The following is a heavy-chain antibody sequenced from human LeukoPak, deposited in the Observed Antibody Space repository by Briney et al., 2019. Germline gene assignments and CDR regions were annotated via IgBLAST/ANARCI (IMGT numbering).Heavy chain of an antibody. D-gene: IGHD3-10*01. V-gene: IGHV1-2*02. CDR1: GYTFTGYY. CDR2: INPNSGGT. Sequence: ASVKVSCKASGYTFTGYYMHWVRQAPGQGLEWMGWINPNSGGTNYAQKFQGRVTMTRDTSISTAYMELSRLRSDDTAVYYCARALNYYGPFDYWGQGTLVTVSS. J-gene: IGHJ4*02. CDR3: ARALNYYGPFDY.